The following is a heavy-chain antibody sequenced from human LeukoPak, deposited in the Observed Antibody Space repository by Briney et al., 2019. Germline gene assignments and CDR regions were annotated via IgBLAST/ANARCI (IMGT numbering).Heavy chain of an antibody. Sequence: GGSLRLSCAASGFTFSSHCMNWARQAPGKGLEWMSFIRKKEYGETTDYAASVRGRFTISRDDANSIAYLQMNGLKTEDTALYYCSRGLHDYGDSNYYFDQWGQGTLVTVSS. CDR3: SRGLHDYGDSNYYFDQ. CDR2: IRKKEYGETT. V-gene: IGHV3-49*04. J-gene: IGHJ4*02. CDR1: GFTFSSHC. D-gene: IGHD4-17*01.